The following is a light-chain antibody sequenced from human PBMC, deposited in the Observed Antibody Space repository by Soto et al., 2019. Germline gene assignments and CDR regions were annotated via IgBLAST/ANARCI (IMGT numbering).Light chain of an antibody. CDR1: QSVYNTF. V-gene: IGKV3-20*01. J-gene: IGKJ1*01. Sequence: DIVFSQSPRPLSLSPGERATLSCRASQSVYNTFLAWYQQKPGHAPRLLIFAASSSATGIPERFSGGGSATDFTLTISRLEPEDSAVYYCQHYGSSPTWTFGQGTKV. CDR2: AAS. CDR3: QHYGSSPTWT.